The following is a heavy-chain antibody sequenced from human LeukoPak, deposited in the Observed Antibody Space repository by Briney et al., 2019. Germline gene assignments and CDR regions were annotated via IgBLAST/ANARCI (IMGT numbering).Heavy chain of an antibody. J-gene: IGHJ4*02. CDR3: ARGYTCGY. D-gene: IGHD5-18*01. CDR1: GGSFSGYY. CDR2: IKEDGSEK. Sequence: ETLSLTCAVYGGSFSGYYWSWVRQAPGKGLEWVANIKEDGSEKNYADSVKGRFTISRDNAKNSLYLQMNSLRAEDTAVYYWARGYTCGYWGQGTLVIVSS. V-gene: IGHV3-7*04.